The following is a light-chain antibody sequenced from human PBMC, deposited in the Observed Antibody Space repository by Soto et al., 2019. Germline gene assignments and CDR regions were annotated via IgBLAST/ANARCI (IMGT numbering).Light chain of an antibody. Sequence: QSVLTQPRSVSASPGQSVTISCTGTSSDVGRYDYVSWYQQHPGKAPKLIVYDVTERPSGVPDRFSGSKSGNTASLTISGLQAEDEADYSCCSFAGPYSYVFGNGTKVTVL. CDR1: SSDVGRYDY. J-gene: IGLJ1*01. CDR2: DVT. V-gene: IGLV2-11*01. CDR3: CSFAGPYSYV.